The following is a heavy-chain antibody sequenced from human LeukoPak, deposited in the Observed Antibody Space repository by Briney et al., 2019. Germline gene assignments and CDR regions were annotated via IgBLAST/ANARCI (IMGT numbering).Heavy chain of an antibody. V-gene: IGHV1-2*02. J-gene: IGHJ4*02. Sequence: ASVKVSCKASGYTFTGYYMHWVRQAPGQGLEWMGWINPNSGGTDYAQKFQGRVTMTRDTSISTAYMELSRLRSDDTAVFYCARVGGSGFDFDYWGQGTLVTVSS. D-gene: IGHD3-10*01. CDR2: INPNSGGT. CDR3: ARVGGSGFDFDY. CDR1: GYTFTGYY.